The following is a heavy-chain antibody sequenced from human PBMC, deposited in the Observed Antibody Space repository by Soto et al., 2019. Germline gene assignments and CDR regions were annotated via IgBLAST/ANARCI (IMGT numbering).Heavy chain of an antibody. Sequence: LSLTCTVSGGSISSGDYYWSWIRQPPGKGLEWIGYIYYSGSTYYNPSLKSRVTISVDTSKNQFSLKLSSVTAADTAVYYCASFPTAVIKGYFDYWGQGTLVTVSS. V-gene: IGHV4-30-4*01. CDR3: ASFPTAVIKGYFDY. J-gene: IGHJ4*02. CDR1: GGSISSGDYY. CDR2: IYYSGST.